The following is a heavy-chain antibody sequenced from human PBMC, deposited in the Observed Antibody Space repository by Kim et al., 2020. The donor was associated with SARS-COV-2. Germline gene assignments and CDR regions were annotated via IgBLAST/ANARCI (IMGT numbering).Heavy chain of an antibody. V-gene: IGHV3-33*07. J-gene: IGHJ4*02. Sequence: GGSLRLSCAASGFTFSSFGMYWVRHAPGKGLESVAVIWFDGINKNYADSVKGRFTISRDNSMNILYLQMNSLRPEDTAIYYCVRDGPDGKPVDYWGQGTLVTVSS. CDR1: GFTFSSFG. D-gene: IGHD2-2*01. CDR3: VRDGPDGKPVDY. CDR2: IWFDGINK.